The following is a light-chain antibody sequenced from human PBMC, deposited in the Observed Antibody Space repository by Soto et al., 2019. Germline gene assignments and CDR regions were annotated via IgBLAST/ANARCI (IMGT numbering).Light chain of an antibody. CDR3: QQYDDWTLT. Sequence: EKVMTQSPATLSVSPGERATLSCRASENVKTRLAWYQQKSGQAPRLLIYDAFTRATGIPARFSGSASGTEFTLTISSLQSEDSAVYYCQQYDDWTLTFGGGTKVEIK. CDR1: ENVKTR. V-gene: IGKV3-15*01. CDR2: DAF. J-gene: IGKJ4*01.